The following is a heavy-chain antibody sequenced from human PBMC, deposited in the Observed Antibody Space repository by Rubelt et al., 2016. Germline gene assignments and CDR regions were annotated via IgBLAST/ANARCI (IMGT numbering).Heavy chain of an antibody. CDR1: GGTFSSHS. Sequence: QVQLMQSGAEVKKPGSSVKVSCKASGGTFSSHSISWVRQAPGQGLEWMGWIRTDNGNANYAQKFQGRVAMTTDASTRTAYMELRSLRFDDTAVYFCARIAVGVTTEADCDYWGQGTLVTVSS. CDR3: ARIAVGVTTEADCDY. D-gene: IGHD1-26*01. J-gene: IGHJ4*02. V-gene: IGHV1-18*01. CDR2: IRTDNGNA.